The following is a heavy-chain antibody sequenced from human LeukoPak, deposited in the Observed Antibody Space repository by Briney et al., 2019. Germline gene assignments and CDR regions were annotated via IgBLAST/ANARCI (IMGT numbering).Heavy chain of an antibody. CDR3: ARDLATLRVFDY. CDR1: GFTFSDYS. CDR2: ISSSSSTI. J-gene: IGHJ4*02. Sequence: GGSLRLSCVASGFTFSDYSMNWVRLAPGKGLEWVSYISSSSSTIYYADSVEGRFTVSRDDAKNSLYLQMNSLRAEDTAVYYCARDLATLRVFDYWGQGTLVTVSS. V-gene: IGHV3-48*01. D-gene: IGHD2-21*02.